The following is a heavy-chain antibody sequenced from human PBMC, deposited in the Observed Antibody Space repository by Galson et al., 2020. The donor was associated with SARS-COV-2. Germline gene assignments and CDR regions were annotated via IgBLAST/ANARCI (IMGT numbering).Heavy chain of an antibody. CDR1: GITVSNNY. J-gene: IGHJ6*02. V-gene: IGHV3-53*01. CDR3: SRGDYYYYGLDF. Sequence: GESLKISCAASGITVSNNYMNWVRQAPGKGLEWVSVIYSGGSTYYADTAKGRFTISSDNSKNTLVLQMDSLRAEDTSVYYCSRGDYYYYGLDFWCQGTTVTVSS. CDR2: IYSGGST.